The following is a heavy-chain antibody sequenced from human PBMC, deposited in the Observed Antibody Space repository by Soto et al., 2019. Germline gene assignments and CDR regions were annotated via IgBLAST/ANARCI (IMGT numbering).Heavy chain of an antibody. CDR3: ARQAGKSLENEVRGVIITSSYYYYMDV. Sequence: QVQLQESGPGLVKPSETLSHTCTVSGGSISSYYWSWIRQHPGKGLEWIGYIYYSGSTNYNPSLKSRVTISVDTAKNQFSLKLSSVTAADTAVYYCARQAGKSLENEVRGVIITSSYYYYMDVWGKGTTVTVSS. J-gene: IGHJ6*03. CDR1: GGSISSYY. V-gene: IGHV4-59*08. CDR2: IYYSGST. D-gene: IGHD3-10*01.